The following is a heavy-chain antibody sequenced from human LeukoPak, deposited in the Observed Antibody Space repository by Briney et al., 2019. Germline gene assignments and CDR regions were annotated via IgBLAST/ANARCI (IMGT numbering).Heavy chain of an antibody. Sequence: SQTLSLTCTVSGGSISSGDYYWSWIRQPPGKGLEWIGEINHSGSTNYNPSLKSRVTISVDTSKNQFSLKLSSVTAADTAVYYCARGSVLLWFGVWGYFDYWGQGTLVTVSS. CDR2: INHSGST. J-gene: IGHJ4*02. V-gene: IGHV4-39*07. D-gene: IGHD3-10*01. CDR3: ARGSVLLWFGVWGYFDY. CDR1: GGSISSGDYY.